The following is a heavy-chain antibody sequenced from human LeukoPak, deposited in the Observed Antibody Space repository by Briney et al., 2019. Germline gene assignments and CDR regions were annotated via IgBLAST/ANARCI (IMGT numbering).Heavy chain of an antibody. Sequence: GGSLRLSCAASGFTFSSYSMNWVRQAPGKGVEWVSYISSSSTTIYYTHSVKGRFTIYGENAKNSLYLQMNSLRDEDTAVFYCARGSYDSSGYSFDYWGQGTLVTVSS. V-gene: IGHV3-48*02. D-gene: IGHD3-22*01. CDR3: ARGSYDSSGYSFDY. J-gene: IGHJ4*02. CDR2: ISSSSTTI. CDR1: GFTFSSYS.